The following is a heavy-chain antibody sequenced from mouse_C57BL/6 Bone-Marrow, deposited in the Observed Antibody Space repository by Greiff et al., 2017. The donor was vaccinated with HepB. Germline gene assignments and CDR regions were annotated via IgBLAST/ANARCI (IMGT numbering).Heavy chain of an antibody. V-gene: IGHV1-15*01. CDR3: TGREAYYYGSSAYYFDY. Sequence: QVQLKQSGAELVRPGASVTLSCKASGYTFTDYEMHWVKQTPVHGLEWIGAIEPETGGTAYNQKFKGKAILTADKSSSTAYMELRSLTSEDSAVYYCTGREAYYYGSSAYYFDYWGQGTTLTVSA. D-gene: IGHD1-1*01. CDR1: GYTFTDYE. J-gene: IGHJ2*01. CDR2: IEPETGGT.